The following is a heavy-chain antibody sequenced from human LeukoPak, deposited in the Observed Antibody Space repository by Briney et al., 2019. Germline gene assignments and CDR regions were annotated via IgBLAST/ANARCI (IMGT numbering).Heavy chain of an antibody. J-gene: IGHJ5*02. V-gene: IGHV4-59*01. CDR1: GGSISNYY. Sequence: SETLSLTCTVSGGSISNYYWSWIRQPPGKGLEWIGYIYCGGTTDYNPSLKSRVTISVDTSKNQFSLTVRSVTAADTAVYYCASGYQIVSWGQGTLVSVSS. CDR3: ASGYQIVS. CDR2: IYCGGTT. D-gene: IGHD2/OR15-2a*01.